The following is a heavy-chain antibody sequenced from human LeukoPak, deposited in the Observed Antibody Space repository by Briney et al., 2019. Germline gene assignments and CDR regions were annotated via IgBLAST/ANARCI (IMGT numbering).Heavy chain of an antibody. V-gene: IGHV1-69*13. J-gene: IGHJ4*02. CDR1: GGTFSSYA. CDR2: IIPIFGTA. D-gene: IGHD2-2*01. Sequence: ASVTVSCKASGGTFSSYAISWVRQAPGQGLEWMGGIIPIFGTANYAQKFQGRVTITADESTSTAYMELSSLRSEDTAVYYCARRQLPGVYYFDYWGQGTLVTVSS. CDR3: ARRQLPGVYYFDY.